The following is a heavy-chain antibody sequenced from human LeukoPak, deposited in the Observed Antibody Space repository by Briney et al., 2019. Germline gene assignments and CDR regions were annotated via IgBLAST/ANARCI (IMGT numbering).Heavy chain of an antibody. J-gene: IGHJ4*02. V-gene: IGHV4-59*01. CDR3: ARRGLIDY. Sequence: SETLSLTCTVSGGSISSYYWSWIRQPPGKGLEWIGYIYYSGSTSYNPSLKSRATISVDTSKNQFSLKLSSVTAADTAVYYCARRGLIDYWGQGTLVTVSS. CDR1: GGSISSYY. CDR2: IYYSGST. D-gene: IGHD3/OR15-3a*01.